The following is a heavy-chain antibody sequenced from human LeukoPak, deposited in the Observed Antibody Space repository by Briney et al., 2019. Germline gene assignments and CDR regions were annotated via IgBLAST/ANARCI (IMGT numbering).Heavy chain of an antibody. CDR1: GYSFNSYW. CDR2: IYPGDSDT. D-gene: IGHD5-12*01. CDR3: ARLPGVVATIERYFDY. Sequence: GESLKISCKGSGYSFNSYWIGWVRQMPGKGLEWMGIIYPGDSDTRYSPSFQGQVTISADKSISTAYLQWSSLKASDTAMYYCARLPGVVATIERYFDYWGQGTLVTVSS. J-gene: IGHJ4*02. V-gene: IGHV5-51*01.